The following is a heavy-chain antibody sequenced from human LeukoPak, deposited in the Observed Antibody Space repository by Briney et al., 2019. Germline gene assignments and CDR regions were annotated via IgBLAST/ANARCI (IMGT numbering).Heavy chain of an antibody. D-gene: IGHD5-18*01. CDR3: ARDFGGYSYGYYMDV. CDR1: GYTFTTYG. CDR2: ISTYHGNA. V-gene: IGHV1-18*01. Sequence: ASVKVSCKASGYTFTTYGLSWVRQAPGLGLEWMGWISTYHGNANYAQKLQGRVTMTTDTSTSTAYMELRSLRSDDTAVYYCARDFGGYSYGYYMDVWGKGTTVTVSS. J-gene: IGHJ6*03.